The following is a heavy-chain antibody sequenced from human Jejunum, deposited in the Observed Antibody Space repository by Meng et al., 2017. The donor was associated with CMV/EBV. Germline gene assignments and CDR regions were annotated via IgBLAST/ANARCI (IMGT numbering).Heavy chain of an antibody. Sequence: QEQRKESGPGLVKPSQTLSLTCTGSGGSMSSGDYFWTWIRQPAGKGLEWIGRIYASGSTSYHPSLESRLTISVDTSKNQFSLKMSSVTAADTAVYYCARGRLQSEYFDYWGQGTLVTVSS. J-gene: IGHJ4*02. CDR3: ARGRLQSEYFDY. CDR1: GGSMSSGDYF. D-gene: IGHD5-24*01. CDR2: IYASGST. V-gene: IGHV4-61*02.